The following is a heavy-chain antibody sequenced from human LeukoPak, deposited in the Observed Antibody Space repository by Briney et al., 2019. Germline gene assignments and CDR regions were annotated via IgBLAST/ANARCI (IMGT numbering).Heavy chain of an antibody. CDR1: GFIFNNYA. V-gene: IGHV3-9*01. CDR3: ARDPAEWELLLDC. J-gene: IGHJ4*02. Sequence: SGGSLRLSCAGSGFIFNNYAMHWVRQPPGKGLEWVSGISWNSGTIDYADSVRGRFTISRDNARNSVYLQMNSLRVEDTAVHYCARDPAEWELLLDCWGQGTLVTVSS. CDR2: ISWNSGTI. D-gene: IGHD1-26*01.